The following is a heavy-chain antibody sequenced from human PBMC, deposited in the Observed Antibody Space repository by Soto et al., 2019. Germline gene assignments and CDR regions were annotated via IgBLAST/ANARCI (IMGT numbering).Heavy chain of an antibody. CDR1: GFTFSTYT. V-gene: IGHV3-23*01. Sequence: EVQLLESGGGLVQPGGSLRLSCAASGFTFSTYTMSWVRRAPGKGLEWVSAISGSGASPSYADSVQGRFTNSRDNPKRTLYLQMNNLRAEDTAVYYCAKARCSTTNCYVPDYWGQGTLVTVSS. D-gene: IGHD2-2*01. CDR2: ISGSGASP. CDR3: AKARCSTTNCYVPDY. J-gene: IGHJ4*02.